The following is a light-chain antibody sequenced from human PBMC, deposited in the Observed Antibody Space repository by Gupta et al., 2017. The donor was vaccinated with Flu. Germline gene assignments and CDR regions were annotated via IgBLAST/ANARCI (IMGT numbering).Light chain of an antibody. V-gene: IGKV3-15*01. CDR1: QSVSSK. J-gene: IGKJ1*01. CDR3: QQYNNWPPGT. Sequence: EIVMTQSPATLSVSPGERVTLSCRASQSVSSKLAWYQQKPGQAPRLLIYGASTRATGIPARFSGSGSGTGFTLTISSLQSEDFAVYYCQQYNNWPPGTFGQGTKVEIK. CDR2: GAS.